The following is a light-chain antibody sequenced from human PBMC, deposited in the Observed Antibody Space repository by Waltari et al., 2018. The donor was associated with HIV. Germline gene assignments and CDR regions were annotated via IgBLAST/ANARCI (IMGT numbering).Light chain of an antibody. CDR2: RND. CDR1: RSNIGGNF. J-gene: IGLJ1*01. V-gene: IGLV1-47*01. CDR3: ASWDDSLPGHV. Sequence: QSVLTQPPSVSATPGQTINISCPGSRSNIGGNFVFWYQQVATTAPRLLVYRNDQRPSGVSDRFSGFRLGTSASLAISGLRSEDEGNYYCASWDDSLPGHVFGTGT.